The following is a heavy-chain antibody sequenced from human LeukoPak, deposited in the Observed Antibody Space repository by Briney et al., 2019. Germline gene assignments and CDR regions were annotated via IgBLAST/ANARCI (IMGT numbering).Heavy chain of an antibody. D-gene: IGHD2-15*01. CDR1: GGSFSGYY. J-gene: IGHJ4*02. CDR3: ARVGGYEVDY. V-gene: IGHV4-34*01. CDR2: INHRGST. Sequence: SETLSLTCAVYGGSFSGYYWSWIRQPPGKGLEWIGEINHRGSTNYNPSLKSRVTISVDTSKNQFSLKLSSVTAADTAVYYCARVGGYEVDYWGQGTLVTVSS.